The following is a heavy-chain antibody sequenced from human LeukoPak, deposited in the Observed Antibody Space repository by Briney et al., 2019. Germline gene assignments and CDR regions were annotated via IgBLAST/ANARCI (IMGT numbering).Heavy chain of an antibody. D-gene: IGHD3-22*01. J-gene: IGHJ3*02. CDR2: IYYSGST. CDR3: AAFDSATYDALDI. Sequence: SQTLSLTCTVSGGSIISGGYLWSWIRQHPGKGLEWIGYIYYSGSTHYNSSLESRVTISVDTSKKQFSLKLSSVTAADTAVYYCAAFDSATYDALDIWGQGTMVTVSS. CDR1: GGSIISGGYL. V-gene: IGHV4-31*03.